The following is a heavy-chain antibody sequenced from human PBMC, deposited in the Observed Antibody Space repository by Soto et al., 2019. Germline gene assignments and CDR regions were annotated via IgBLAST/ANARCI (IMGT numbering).Heavy chain of an antibody. Sequence: GGSLRLSCAASGFTFSSYAMHWVRQAPGKGLEWVAVISYDGSNKYYADSVKGRFTISRDNSKNTLYLQMNSLRAEDTAVYYCARDSSSVSPEGYYYYYGMDVWGQGTTVTVSS. CDR1: GFTFSSYA. D-gene: IGHD6-6*01. V-gene: IGHV3-30-3*01. CDR3: ARDSSSVSPEGYYYYYGMDV. CDR2: ISYDGSNK. J-gene: IGHJ6*02.